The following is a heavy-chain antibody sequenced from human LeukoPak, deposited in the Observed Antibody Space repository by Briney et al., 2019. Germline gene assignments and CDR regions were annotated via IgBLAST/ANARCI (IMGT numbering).Heavy chain of an antibody. D-gene: IGHD1-26*01. Sequence: GGSLRLSCAASGFTFSSYPMNWVRQAPGKGLEWVSHITASGTAMFYADSVKGRFTISRDNAKNSLYLQMNSLRDEDTAVYYCASSGSYRFDYWGQGTLVTVSS. V-gene: IGHV3-48*02. CDR3: ASSGSYRFDY. CDR1: GFTFSSYP. CDR2: ITASGTAM. J-gene: IGHJ4*02.